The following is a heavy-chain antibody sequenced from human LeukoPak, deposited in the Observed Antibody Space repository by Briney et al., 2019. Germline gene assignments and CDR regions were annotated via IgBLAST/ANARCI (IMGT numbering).Heavy chain of an antibody. V-gene: IGHV3-7*01. D-gene: IGHD3-3*01. J-gene: IGHJ6*03. CDR1: GFTFSNYW. Sequence: PGGSLRLSCAASGFTFSNYWMNWVRQAPGKGLEWVANIKQDGNEKYYVESVKGRSTISRDNAKNSVYLQMNSLRVEDTAVYYCAREGGRGVVNRDGFWDSYYYMDVWGKGTTVTVSS. CDR3: AREGGRGVVNRDGFWDSYYYMDV. CDR2: IKQDGNEK.